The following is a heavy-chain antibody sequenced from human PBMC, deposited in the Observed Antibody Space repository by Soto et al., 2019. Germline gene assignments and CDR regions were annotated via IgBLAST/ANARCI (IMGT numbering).Heavy chain of an antibody. CDR2: IYYSGST. J-gene: IGHJ5*02. CDR3: ARGDSRKGGYAIGVRWFDP. V-gene: IGHV4-31*03. CDR1: DGSISSGGYY. D-gene: IGHD2-8*01. Sequence: SETLSLTCTVSDGSISSGGYYWSWIRQHPGKGLEWIGYIYYSGSTNYNPSLKSRVTISVDTSKNQFSLKLSSVTAADTAVYYCARGDSRKGGYAIGVRWFDPWGQGTLVTVSS.